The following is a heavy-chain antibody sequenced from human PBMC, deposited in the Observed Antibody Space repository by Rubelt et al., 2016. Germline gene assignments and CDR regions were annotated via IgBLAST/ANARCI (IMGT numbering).Heavy chain of an antibody. V-gene: IGHV1-69*06. Sequence: QVQLVQSGAEVKKPGSSVKVSCKASGGTFSSYAISWVRQAPGQGLEWMGGIIPIFGTANYAQNFPGRVTISADKSTSTAYMELSSLRSEDTAVYYCSVVGATRDDYWGQGTLVTVSS. D-gene: IGHD1-26*01. CDR2: IIPIFGTA. CDR1: GGTFSSYA. CDR3: SVVGATRDDY. J-gene: IGHJ4*02.